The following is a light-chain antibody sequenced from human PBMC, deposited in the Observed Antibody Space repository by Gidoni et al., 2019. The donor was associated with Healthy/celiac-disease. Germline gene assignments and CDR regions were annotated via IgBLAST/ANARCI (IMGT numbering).Light chain of an antibody. CDR3: QQLNSYPQG. CDR1: QGIRSY. J-gene: IGKJ3*01. Sequence: IQLTQSPSFLSASVGDRVTITCWASQGIRSYLAWYQQKPGKAPKLLIYAASTLQSGVPSRFSGSGSGTEFTITISRLQPEDFATYYCQQLNSYPQGFGPGTKVDIK. V-gene: IGKV1-9*01. CDR2: AAS.